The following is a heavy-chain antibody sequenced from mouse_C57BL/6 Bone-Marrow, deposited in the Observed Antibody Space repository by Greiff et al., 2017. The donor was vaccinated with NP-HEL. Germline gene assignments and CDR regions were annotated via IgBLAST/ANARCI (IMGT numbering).Heavy chain of an antibody. V-gene: IGHV1-7*01. CDR3: ARYRASTGTRAMDY. CDR1: GYTFTSYW. Sequence: VQRVESGAELAKPGASVKLSCKASGYTFTSYWMHWVKQRPGKGLEWIGYINPSSGYTKYNQKFKDKATLTADKSSSTAYMQLSSLTYEDSAVYYCARYRASTGTRAMDYGGQGTSATVSS. D-gene: IGHD4-1*02. J-gene: IGHJ4*01. CDR2: INPSSGYT.